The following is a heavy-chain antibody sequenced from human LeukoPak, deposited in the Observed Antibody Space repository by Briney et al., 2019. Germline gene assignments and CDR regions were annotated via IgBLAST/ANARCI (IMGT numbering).Heavy chain of an antibody. D-gene: IGHD1-1*01. CDR3: ARDKSSTTTTTLERFDL. Sequence: SETLSLTCTVSGGSIRSYYWSWIRQPPGKGLEWIGYIYYSGSTNYNPSLKSRVTMSADTSKNQISLIVSSVTAADTAIYYCARDKSSTTTTTLERFDLWGQGTMVTVFS. V-gene: IGHV4-59*12. J-gene: IGHJ3*01. CDR1: GGSIRSYY. CDR2: IYYSGST.